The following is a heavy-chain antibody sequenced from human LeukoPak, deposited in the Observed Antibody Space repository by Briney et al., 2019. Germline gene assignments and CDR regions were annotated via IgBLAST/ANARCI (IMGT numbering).Heavy chain of an antibody. J-gene: IGHJ5*02. CDR3: ARDWDTAMAEVWFDP. CDR2: INHSGST. Sequence: SETLSLTCAVYGGSFSGYYWSWIRQPPGKGLEWIGEINHSGSTNYNPSLKSRVTMSVDTSKNQFSLKLSSVTAADTAVYYCARDWDTAMAEVWFDPWGQGTLVTVSS. V-gene: IGHV4-34*01. CDR1: GGSFSGYY. D-gene: IGHD5-18*01.